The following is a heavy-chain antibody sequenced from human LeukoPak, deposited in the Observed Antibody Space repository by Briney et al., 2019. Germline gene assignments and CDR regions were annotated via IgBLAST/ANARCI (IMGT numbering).Heavy chain of an antibody. Sequence: PSETLSLTCTVSSYSISSGYYWGWIRQSPGKGLEWIASINHSGITYYNPSLKSRVTISVDTSKNQFSLKLSSVTAADTAVYYCARDRYADTPMVTYYYYMDVWGKGTTVTVSS. CDR3: ARDRYADTPMVTYYYYMDV. J-gene: IGHJ6*03. CDR2: INHSGIT. CDR1: SYSISSGYY. V-gene: IGHV4-38-2*02. D-gene: IGHD5-18*01.